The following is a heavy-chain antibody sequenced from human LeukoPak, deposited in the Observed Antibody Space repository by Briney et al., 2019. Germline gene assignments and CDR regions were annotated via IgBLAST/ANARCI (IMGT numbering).Heavy chain of an antibody. V-gene: IGHV4-34*01. Sequence: SETLSLTCTVSGGSISSYYWSWIRQPPGKGLEWIGEINHSGSTNYNPSLKSRVTISVDTSKNQFSLKLSSVTAADTAVYYCAREGGYGDYVGLDYWGQGTLVTVSS. CDR3: AREGGYGDYVGLDY. D-gene: IGHD4-17*01. CDR2: INHSGST. J-gene: IGHJ4*02. CDR1: GGSISSYY.